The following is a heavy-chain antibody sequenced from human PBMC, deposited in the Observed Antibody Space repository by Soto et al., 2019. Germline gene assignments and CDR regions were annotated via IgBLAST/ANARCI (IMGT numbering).Heavy chain of an antibody. D-gene: IGHD2-21*01. Sequence: QVQLQESGPGLVKPSGTLSLTCTVSGASVVNDNWWSWVRQPPGKGLEWIAEMHHSGSRNYKPSLQSRITMSVDNSNTQFSLKLNSVTAADTAVYFGACGGGGGNWRGQGTLVTVSS. V-gene: IGHV4-4*02. CDR2: MHHSGSR. CDR3: ACGGGGGNW. J-gene: IGHJ4*02. CDR1: GASVVNDNW.